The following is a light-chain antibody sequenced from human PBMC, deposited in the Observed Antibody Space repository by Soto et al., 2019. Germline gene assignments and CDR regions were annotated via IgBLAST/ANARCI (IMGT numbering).Light chain of an antibody. Sequence: EIVMTQSPATLSVSPGERATLSCRASQSVRSNLGWYRQKPGQAPRLLIFGATTRATGVPARFSGSGSGTEFTLTISSLQSEDFAVYYCQQYNNGWSFGQGTRWIS. CDR2: GAT. J-gene: IGKJ1*01. CDR1: QSVRSN. V-gene: IGKV3-15*01. CDR3: QQYNNGWS.